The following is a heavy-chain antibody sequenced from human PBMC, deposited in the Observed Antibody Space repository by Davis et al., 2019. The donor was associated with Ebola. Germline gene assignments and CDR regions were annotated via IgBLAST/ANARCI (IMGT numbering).Heavy chain of an antibody. J-gene: IGHJ6*02. V-gene: IGHV4-34*01. D-gene: IGHD3-9*01. CDR2: INHSGST. CDR3: ARDRLRYFDWLLKVYYYYYGMDV. Sequence: SETLSLTCAVYGGSFSGYYWSWIRQPPGKGLEWIGEINHSGSTNYNPSLKSRVTISVDQSKNQFSLKLSSVTAADTAVYYCARDRLRYFDWLLKVYYYYYGMDVWGQGTTVTVSS. CDR1: GGSFSGYY.